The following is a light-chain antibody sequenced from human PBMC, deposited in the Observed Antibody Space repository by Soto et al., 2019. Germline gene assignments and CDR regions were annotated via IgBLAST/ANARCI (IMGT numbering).Light chain of an antibody. J-gene: IGLJ1*01. CDR1: SSDVGGYNY. CDR2: EVD. Sequence: QSVLTQPPSASGSPGQSVTISCTGTSSDVGGYNYVSWYQQHPGRAPKLMLYEVDTRPSGVPDRFSGSKSGNTASLTVSGLQAEDEADYYCSSYARSKSYVFGTGTKLTVL. CDR3: SSYARSKSYV. V-gene: IGLV2-8*01.